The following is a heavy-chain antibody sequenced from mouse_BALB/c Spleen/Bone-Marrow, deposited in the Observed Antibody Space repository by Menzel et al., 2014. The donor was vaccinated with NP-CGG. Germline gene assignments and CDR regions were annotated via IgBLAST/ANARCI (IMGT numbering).Heavy chain of an antibody. CDR3: ARQGIYYGYDPFAY. J-gene: IGHJ3*01. D-gene: IGHD2-2*01. CDR2: ISNGGGST. V-gene: IGHV5-12*01. Sequence: EVQGVESGGGLVQPGGSLKLSCAPSGFTFSDYYMYWVRQTPEKRLEWVAYISNGGGSTYYPDTVKGRFTISRDNAKNTLYLKMSRLKSEDTAMYYCARQGIYYGYDPFAYWGQGTLVTVS. CDR1: GFTFSDYY.